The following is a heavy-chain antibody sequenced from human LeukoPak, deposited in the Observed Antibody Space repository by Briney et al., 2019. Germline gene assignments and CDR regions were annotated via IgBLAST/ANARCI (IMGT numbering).Heavy chain of an antibody. CDR1: GFTFSNYA. D-gene: IGHD3-22*01. CDR3: ARSHSSGHLLDH. V-gene: IGHV3-64*01. Sequence: GGFLRLSFPASGFTFSNYAMHWVRQAPGKGLEYVSAIIINGGSTYYANSVKGRFTISRDNSNNTLYLQMGSLRAEDMAVYYCARSHSSGHLLDHWGQGTLVTVSS. J-gene: IGHJ4*02. CDR2: IIINGGST.